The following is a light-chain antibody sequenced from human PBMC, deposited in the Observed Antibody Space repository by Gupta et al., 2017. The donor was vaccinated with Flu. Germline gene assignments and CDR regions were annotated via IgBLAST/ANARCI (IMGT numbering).Light chain of an antibody. Sequence: GDRVAITCRASQSISSYVNWYQQRPGKAPKVLIYAASSLQSGVPSRFSGSGSGTDFTLTITSLQPEDFATYYCQQSYSAPYTFGLGTNLEIK. CDR1: QSISSY. V-gene: IGKV1-39*01. CDR3: QQSYSAPYT. CDR2: AAS. J-gene: IGKJ2*01.